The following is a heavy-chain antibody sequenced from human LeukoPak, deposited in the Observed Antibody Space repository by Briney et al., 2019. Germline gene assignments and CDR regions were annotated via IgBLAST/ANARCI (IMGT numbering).Heavy chain of an antibody. CDR3: GRGAAVAVGL. J-gene: IGHJ4*02. CDR2: IQFDGKVE. D-gene: IGHD6-19*01. CDR1: GFTLIDYN. V-gene: IGHV3-30*02. Sequence: GGSLGLSCAASGFTLIDYNMHWARQAPGKGLEYVAFIQFDGKVEYYADSVKGRFTMSRDKSKNTLYLHVNSLRREDTAVYLCGRGAAVAVGLWGQGTLVTVSS.